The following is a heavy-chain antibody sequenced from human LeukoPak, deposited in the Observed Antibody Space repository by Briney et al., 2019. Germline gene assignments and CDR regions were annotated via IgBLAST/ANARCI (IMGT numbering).Heavy chain of an antibody. CDR3: ARLTWLCSNGVCYSGFDY. D-gene: IGHD2-8*01. CDR2: IKQDESEK. J-gene: IGHJ4*02. CDR1: GFTFSNAW. V-gene: IGHV3-7*01. Sequence: QPGGSLRLSCAASGFTFSNAWMSWVRQAPGKGLEWVANIKQDESEKYFLDSVRGRFTISRDNTKNSLYLQMNSLRAEDTAIYFCARLTWLCSNGVCYSGFDYWGRGTLVTISS.